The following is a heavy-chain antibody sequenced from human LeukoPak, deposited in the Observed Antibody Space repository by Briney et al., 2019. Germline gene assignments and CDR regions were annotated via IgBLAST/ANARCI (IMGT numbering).Heavy chain of an antibody. CDR3: ARVASSGTYFDY. J-gene: IGHJ4*02. V-gene: IGHV4-4*02. D-gene: IGHD1-26*01. CDR1: GFTFTSYSM. CDR2: IYHSGST. Sequence: GSLRLSCAASGFTFTSYSMNWVRQPPGKGLEWIGEIYHSGSTNYNPSLESRVTVSVDKSKNQFSLDLSSVTAADTAVYYCARVASSGTYFDYWGQGTLVTVSS.